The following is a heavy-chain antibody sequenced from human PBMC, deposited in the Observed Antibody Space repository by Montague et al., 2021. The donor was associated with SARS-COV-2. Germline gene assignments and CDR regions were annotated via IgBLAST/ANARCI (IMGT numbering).Heavy chain of an antibody. V-gene: IGHV4-39*07. Sequence: SETLSLTCTVSGGSISSSSYYWGWIRQPPGKGLEWIGSIYYSGSTSYNPSLKSRVTISVDTSKNQFSLKLSSATAADTAVYYCARVPYRLLFVPRYYGMDVWGQGTTVTVSS. CDR1: GGSISSSSYY. CDR3: ARVPYRLLFVPRYYGMDV. CDR2: IYYSGST. D-gene: IGHD2-2*01. J-gene: IGHJ6*02.